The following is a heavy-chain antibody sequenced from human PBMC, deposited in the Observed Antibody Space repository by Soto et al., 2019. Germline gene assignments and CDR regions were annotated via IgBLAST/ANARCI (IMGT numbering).Heavy chain of an antibody. J-gene: IGHJ4*02. V-gene: IGHV4-34*01. Sequence: PSETLSLSCAVCGGSFSGYYWSWIRQPPGKGLEWIGEINHSGSTNYNPSLKSRVTISVDTSKNQFSLKLSSVTAADTAVYYCARGTAWDFWSGIFDYWGQGTLVTVSS. CDR3: ARGTAWDFWSGIFDY. CDR2: INHSGST. D-gene: IGHD3-3*01. CDR1: GGSFSGYY.